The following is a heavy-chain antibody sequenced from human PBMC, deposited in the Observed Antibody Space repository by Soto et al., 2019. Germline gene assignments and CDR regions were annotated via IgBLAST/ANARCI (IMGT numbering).Heavy chain of an antibody. CDR3: AKAFAIVVVITTFDY. J-gene: IGHJ4*02. D-gene: IGHD3-22*01. CDR1: GFTFSSYA. V-gene: IGHV3-23*01. CDR2: ISGSGGST. Sequence: GGSLRLSCAASGFTFSSYAMSWVRQAPGKGLEWVSAISGSGGSTYYADSVKGRFTISRDNSKNTLYLQMNSLRAEDMAVYYCAKAFAIVVVITTFDYWGQGTLVTVSS.